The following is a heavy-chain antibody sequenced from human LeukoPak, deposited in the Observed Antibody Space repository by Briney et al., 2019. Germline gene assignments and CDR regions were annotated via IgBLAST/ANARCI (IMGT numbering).Heavy chain of an antibody. CDR2: ISYDGRNK. D-gene: IGHD2-2*01. J-gene: IGHJ4*02. CDR3: AKGPLRGTAAAIDY. V-gene: IGHV3-30*18. CDR1: GFTFNNYG. Sequence: GGSLRLSCAASGFTFNNYGMHWVRQAPGKGLEWVAVISYDGRNKHYPDSVKGRFTISRDISADTLWLQMDSLRTEDTAVYYCAKGPLRGTAAAIDYWGQGTLVTVSS.